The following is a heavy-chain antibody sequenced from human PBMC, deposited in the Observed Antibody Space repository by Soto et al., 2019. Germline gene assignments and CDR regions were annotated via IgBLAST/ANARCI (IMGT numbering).Heavy chain of an antibody. V-gene: IGHV3-15*07. CDR2: IKSKTDGGTT. J-gene: IGHJ3*02. CDR1: GFTFSNAW. CDR3: TTGIMITFGGVIANDAFDI. Sequence: EVQLVESGGGLVKPGGSLRLSCAASGFTFSNAWMNWVRQAPGKGLEWVGRIKSKTDGGTTDYAAPVKGRFTISRDDSKNTLYLQMNSLKTDDTAVYYCTTGIMITFGGVIANDAFDIWGQGTMVTVSS. D-gene: IGHD3-16*02.